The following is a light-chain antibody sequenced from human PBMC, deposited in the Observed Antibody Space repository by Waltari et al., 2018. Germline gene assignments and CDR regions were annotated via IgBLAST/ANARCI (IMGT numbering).Light chain of an antibody. J-gene: IGLJ1*01. CDR2: DVN. CDR3: GSYTSSTTPYV. V-gene: IGLV2-14*01. Sequence: QSALTQPASVSGSPGQSITISCTGTSSDVGGYNYVTWYQQHPGKAPKVMTYDVNNRPSGVSNRFSGSKSGNTASLTISGLQAEDEADYYCGSYTSSTTPYVFGTGTKVTVL. CDR1: SSDVGGYNY.